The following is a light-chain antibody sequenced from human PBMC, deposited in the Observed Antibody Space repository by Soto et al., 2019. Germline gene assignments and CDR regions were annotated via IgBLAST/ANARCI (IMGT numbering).Light chain of an antibody. J-gene: IGLJ2*01. Sequence: QSALTQPASVSGSPGQSITISCTGTSSDVGCYNRVSWYQQHPGKAPKLMIYEVSNRPSGVSNRFSGSKSGNTASLTISGLQAEDEADYYCSSYTSNYTLEVFGGGTKVTVL. CDR3: SSYTSNYTLEV. CDR1: SSDVGCYNR. CDR2: EVS. V-gene: IGLV2-14*01.